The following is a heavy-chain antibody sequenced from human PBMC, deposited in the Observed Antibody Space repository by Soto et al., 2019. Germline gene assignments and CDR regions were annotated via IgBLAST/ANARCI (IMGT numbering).Heavy chain of an antibody. V-gene: IGHV4-59*01. CDR2: IYYSGST. CDR3: ARGSGGSFHWFDP. Sequence: PSETRSLTCTVSGGSISSYYWSWIRQPPGKGLEWIGYIYYSGSTNYNPSLKSRVTISVDTSKNQFSLKLSSVTAADTAVYYCARGSGGSFHWFDPWGQGTLVTVSS. CDR1: GGSISSYY. D-gene: IGHD2-15*01. J-gene: IGHJ5*02.